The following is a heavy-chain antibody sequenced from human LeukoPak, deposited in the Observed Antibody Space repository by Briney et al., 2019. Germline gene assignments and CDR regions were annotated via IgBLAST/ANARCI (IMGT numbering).Heavy chain of an antibody. CDR1: GFAPDEHG. CDR2: INWSGGST. V-gene: IGHV3-20*04. Sequence: PGGTPRLSRTASGFAPDEHGMSSVRPIPGEGLGCGSGINWSGGSTGYADTLRGRFTISRDNAKNSLYLQMDSLRAEDTALYYCARAPITSPFYFDYWGQGTLVTVSS. J-gene: IGHJ4*02. CDR3: ARAPITSPFYFDY. D-gene: IGHD2-2*01.